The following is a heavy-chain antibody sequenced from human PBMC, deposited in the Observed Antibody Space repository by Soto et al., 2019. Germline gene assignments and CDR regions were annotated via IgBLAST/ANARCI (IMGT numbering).Heavy chain of an antibody. CDR2: INHSGST. D-gene: IGHD7-27*01. Sequence: PSETLSITCAVYGGSFSGYYWSWIRQPPGKGLEWIGEINHSGSTNYNPSLKSRVTISVDTSKNQFSLKLSSVTAADTAVYYCARGRAWVGAFDIWGQGTMVTVSS. J-gene: IGHJ3*02. CDR3: ARGRAWVGAFDI. CDR1: GGSFSGYY. V-gene: IGHV4-34*01.